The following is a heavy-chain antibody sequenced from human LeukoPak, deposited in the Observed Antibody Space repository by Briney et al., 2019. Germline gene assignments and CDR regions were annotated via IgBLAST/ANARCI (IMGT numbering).Heavy chain of an antibody. Sequence: ASVKVSCKASGYTFTGYYMHWVRQAPGQGLEWMGRINPNSGGTNYAQKFQGWVTMTRDTSISTAYMELSRLRSDDTAVYYCARGGPIAAAGQYYYYGMDVWGKGTTVTVSS. V-gene: IGHV1-2*04. CDR3: ARGGPIAAAGQYYYYGMDV. D-gene: IGHD6-13*01. J-gene: IGHJ6*04. CDR1: GYTFTGYY. CDR2: INPNSGGT.